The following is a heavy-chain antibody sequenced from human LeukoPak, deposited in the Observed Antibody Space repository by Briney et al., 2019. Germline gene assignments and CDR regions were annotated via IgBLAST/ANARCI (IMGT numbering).Heavy chain of an antibody. CDR3: ARGGGLDV. CDR2: INHNGNVN. D-gene: IGHD3-16*01. V-gene: IGHV3-7*03. CDR1: GFTVDSNY. J-gene: IGHJ6*02. Sequence: GGSLRLSCAASGFTVDSNYLSWVRQAPGKGLEWVASINHNGNVNYYVDSVKGRFTISRDNAKNSLYLQMSNLRAEDTAVYFCARGGGLDVWGQGATVTVSS.